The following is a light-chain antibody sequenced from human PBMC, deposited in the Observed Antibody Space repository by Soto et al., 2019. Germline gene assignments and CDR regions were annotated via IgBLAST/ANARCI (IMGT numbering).Light chain of an antibody. J-gene: IGKJ4*01. CDR2: AAS. CDR3: HQYGSSLLT. Sequence: EIVMTQSPATLSVSPGERATLSCRASQSVSSNLAWYQQKPGQAPRLLIYAASARATGIPARFSGSGSGTEFTLSISSLQSEDSAVYYCHQYGSSLLTFGGGTKVEIK. V-gene: IGKV3D-15*01. CDR1: QSVSSN.